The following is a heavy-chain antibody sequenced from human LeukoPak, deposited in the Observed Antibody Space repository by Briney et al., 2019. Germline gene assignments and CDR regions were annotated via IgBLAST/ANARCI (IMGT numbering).Heavy chain of an antibody. V-gene: IGHV3-30-3*01. CDR3: ARDVDGDYNWFDP. CDR2: ISYDGSIK. J-gene: IGHJ5*02. CDR1: GFTFSSYA. Sequence: PGGSLRLSCAASGFTFSSYAMHWVRQAPGKGLEWVAVISYDGSIKYYADSVKGRFTISRDNSKNTLYLQMNSLRAEDTAVYYCARDVDGDYNWFDPWGQGTLVTVSS. D-gene: IGHD4-17*01.